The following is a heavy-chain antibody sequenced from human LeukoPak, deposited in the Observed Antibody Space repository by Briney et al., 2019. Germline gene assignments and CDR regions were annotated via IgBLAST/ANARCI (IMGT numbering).Heavy chain of an antibody. V-gene: IGHV3-21*01. Sequence: PGGSLRLSCAASGFTFSSYSMNWVRQAPGKGLEWASSISSSRSYIYYVDSVKGRFTISRDNAKNSLYLQMNSLRAEDTAVYYCARDLPDEVPSFDLWGRGTLVTVSS. CDR1: GFTFSSYS. D-gene: IGHD1-1*01. CDR3: ARDLPDEVPSFDL. J-gene: IGHJ2*01. CDR2: ISSSRSYI.